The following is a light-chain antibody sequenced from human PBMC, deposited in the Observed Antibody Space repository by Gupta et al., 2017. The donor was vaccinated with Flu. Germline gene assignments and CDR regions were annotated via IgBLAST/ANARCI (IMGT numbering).Light chain of an antibody. J-gene: IGLJ2*01. CDR3: QVWDSSSEHVV. CDR1: NIGSKS. CDR2: DDS. Sequence: SYVLTQPPSVSVAPGKTARLTCGGNNIGSKSVHWYQQKPGQAPVLVVYDDSERPSGIPERFSGSNSGNTATLAISGVEAGDEADYYCQVWDSSSEHVVFGGGTKLTVL. V-gene: IGLV3-21*03.